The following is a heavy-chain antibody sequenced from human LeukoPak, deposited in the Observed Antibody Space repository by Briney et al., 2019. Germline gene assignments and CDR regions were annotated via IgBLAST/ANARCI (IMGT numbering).Heavy chain of an antibody. V-gene: IGHV4-34*01. CDR1: GGSFSGYY. D-gene: IGHD3-10*01. CDR3: ARHKEVLLWFGELSGTWFDP. Sequence: SSETLSLTCAVYGGSFSGYYWSWIRQPPGKGLEWIGEINHSGSTNYNPSLKSRVTISVDTSKNQFSLKLSSVTAADTAVYYCARHKEVLLWFGELSGTWFDPWGQGTLVTVSS. CDR2: INHSGST. J-gene: IGHJ5*02.